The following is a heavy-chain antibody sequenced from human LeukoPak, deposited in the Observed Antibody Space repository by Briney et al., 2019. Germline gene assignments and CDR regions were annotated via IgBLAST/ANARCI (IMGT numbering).Heavy chain of an antibody. CDR2: ISAYNGNT. CDR1: GYTFTSYG. D-gene: IGHD3-9*01. CDR3: ARDRGVLRYFDWLLSDFDY. Sequence: ASVKVSCKASGYTFTSYGISWVRQASGQGLEWMGWISAYNGNTNYAQKLQGRVTMTTDTSTSTAYMELRSLRSDDTAVYYCARDRGVLRYFDWLLSDFDYWGQGTLVTVSS. V-gene: IGHV1-18*01. J-gene: IGHJ4*02.